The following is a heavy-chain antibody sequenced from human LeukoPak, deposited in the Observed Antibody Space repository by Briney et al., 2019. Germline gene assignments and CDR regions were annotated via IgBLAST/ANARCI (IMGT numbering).Heavy chain of an antibody. CDR1: GFTFSSYG. Sequence: GRSLRLSCAASGFTFSSYGMHWVRQAPGKGLEWVAVIWYDGSNKYYADSVKGRFTISRDNSKNTLYLQMNSLRAEDTAVYYCAKGYCSSTSCSYMDVWGKGTTVTVSS. CDR2: IWYDGSNK. D-gene: IGHD2-2*01. CDR3: AKGYCSSTSCSYMDV. J-gene: IGHJ6*03. V-gene: IGHV3-33*06.